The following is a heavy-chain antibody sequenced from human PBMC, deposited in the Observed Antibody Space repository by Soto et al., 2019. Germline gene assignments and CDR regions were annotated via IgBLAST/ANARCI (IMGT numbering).Heavy chain of an antibody. D-gene: IGHD3-10*01. CDR1: GFSFSGQY. J-gene: IGHJ4*02. CDR3: ATDPYYYASGF. V-gene: IGHV3-11*01. CDR2: ISSDGTLT. Sequence: GGSLRLSCAASGFSFSGQYMTWIRQAPGEGLEWVSKISSDGTLTYYADSVKGRFTVSRDNAKRALYLQMNSLRAEDTAIYYCATDPYYYASGFWGQGTLVTVSS.